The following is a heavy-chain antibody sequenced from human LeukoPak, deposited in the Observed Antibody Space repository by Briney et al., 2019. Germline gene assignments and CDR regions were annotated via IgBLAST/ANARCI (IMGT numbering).Heavy chain of an antibody. D-gene: IGHD3-10*01. CDR2: IYTSGST. CDR1: GGSISSGSYY. CDR3: ARGKYYYGSGSTNGFDP. J-gene: IGHJ5*02. V-gene: IGHV4-61*02. Sequence: SQTLSLTCSVSGGSISSGSYYWSWIRQPAGKGPEWIGRIYTSGSTNYNPSLKSRVTMSVDTSKNQFSLKLSSVTAADTAVYYCARGKYYYGSGSTNGFDPWGQGTLVTVSS.